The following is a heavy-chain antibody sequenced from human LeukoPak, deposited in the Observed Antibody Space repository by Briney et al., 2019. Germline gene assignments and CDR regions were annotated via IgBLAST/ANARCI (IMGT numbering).Heavy chain of an antibody. D-gene: IGHD1-1*01. CDR1: GGSFSGYY. CDR2: INHSGST. CDR3: ARKDWNDVRAFDI. V-gene: IGHV4-34*01. J-gene: IGHJ3*02. Sequence: PSETLSLTCAVYGGSFSGYYWSWIRQPPGKGLEWIGEINHSGSTNYNPSLKSRVTISVDTSKNQFSLKLSSVTAADTAVYYCARKDWNDVRAFDIWGQGTMVTVSS.